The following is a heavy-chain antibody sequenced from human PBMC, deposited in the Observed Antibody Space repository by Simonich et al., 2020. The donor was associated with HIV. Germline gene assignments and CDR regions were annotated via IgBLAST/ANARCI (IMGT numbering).Heavy chain of an antibody. CDR2: IHPTSGGT. CDR1: GYTFTGYY. Sequence: QVQLVQSGAEVKKPGASVKVSCKASGYTFTGYYMHWVRQAPGQGLEWMGWIHPTSGGTNYAQKFQGRVTMTRDTSISTAYMELSRLRSDDTAVYYCARGGSSWPLDYWGQGTLVTVSS. V-gene: IGHV1-2*02. CDR3: ARGGSSWPLDY. J-gene: IGHJ4*02. D-gene: IGHD6-13*01.